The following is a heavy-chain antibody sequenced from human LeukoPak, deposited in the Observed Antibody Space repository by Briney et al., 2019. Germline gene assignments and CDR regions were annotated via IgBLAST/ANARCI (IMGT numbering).Heavy chain of an antibody. J-gene: IGHJ3*02. Sequence: PGGSLRLSCAASGFTFSSYAMSWVRQAPGKGLEWVSSISSSSSYIYYADSVKGRFTISRDNAKNSLYLQMNSLRAEDTAVYHCARDLVAVAGKALAFDIWGQGTMVTVSS. CDR3: ARDLVAVAGKALAFDI. D-gene: IGHD6-19*01. V-gene: IGHV3-21*01. CDR1: GFTFSSYA. CDR2: ISSSSSYI.